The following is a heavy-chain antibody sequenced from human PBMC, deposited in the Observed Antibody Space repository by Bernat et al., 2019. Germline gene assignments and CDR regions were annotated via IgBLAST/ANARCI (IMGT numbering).Heavy chain of an antibody. V-gene: IGHV4-30-4*01. CDR1: GGSISSGDYY. D-gene: IGHD2-2*01. J-gene: IGHJ6*02. CDR2: IDYSGCT. CDR3: AREAVVVPAGIEMATTIGYGMDV. Sequence: QVQLQESGPGLVKPSQTLSLTCTVSGGSISSGDYYWSWIRQPPGKGLEWIGYIDYSGCTYYNPSLKSRVTISVDTSKNQFSLKLSSVTAADTAVYYCAREAVVVPAGIEMATTIGYGMDVWGQGTTVPVSS.